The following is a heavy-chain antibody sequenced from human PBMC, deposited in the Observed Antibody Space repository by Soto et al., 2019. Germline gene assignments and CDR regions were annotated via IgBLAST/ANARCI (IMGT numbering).Heavy chain of an antibody. V-gene: IGHV3-23*01. J-gene: IGHJ4*02. CDR1: GFTFSSYA. CDR2: ISGSGGST. CDR3: TKSHCSGGSCYRMSYFDY. D-gene: IGHD2-15*01. Sequence: GGSLRLSCAASGFTFSSYAMSWVRQAPGKGLEWVSGISGSGGSTYYADSVKGRFTISRDNSKNTLYLQMNSLRAEDTAVYYCTKSHCSGGSCYRMSYFDYWGQGTLVTVSS.